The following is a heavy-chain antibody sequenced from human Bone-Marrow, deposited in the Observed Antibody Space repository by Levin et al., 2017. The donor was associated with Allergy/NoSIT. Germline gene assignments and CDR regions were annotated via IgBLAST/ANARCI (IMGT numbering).Heavy chain of an antibody. J-gene: IGHJ4*02. CDR2: IFDSGST. D-gene: IGHD5-18*01. V-gene: IGHV4-61*01. CDR1: GGSVSSSNRY. Sequence: SETLSLTCTVSGGSVSSSNRYWSWLRQPPGTGLEWIGYIFDSGSTNYNPSLMSRVTISIDTSKNQLSLKLSSVTAAATAVYYCARGGDSYWPFNCYEYWGQGTMVTVSS. CDR3: ARGGDSYWPFNCYEY.